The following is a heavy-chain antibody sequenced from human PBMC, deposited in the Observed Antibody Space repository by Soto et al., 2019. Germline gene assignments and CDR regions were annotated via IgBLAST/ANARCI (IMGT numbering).Heavy chain of an antibody. V-gene: IGHV4-39*01. CDR3: ASQMATVVLGFDY. Sequence: SGTMSLTCTVSGGSSSSSSYYWGWIRQPPGKGLEWIGSIYYSGSTYYNPSLKSRVTISVDTSKNQFSLKLSSVTAADTAVYYCASQMATVVLGFDYWGQGTLVTVSS. J-gene: IGHJ4*02. CDR2: IYYSGST. D-gene: IGHD4-4*01. CDR1: GGSSSSSSYY.